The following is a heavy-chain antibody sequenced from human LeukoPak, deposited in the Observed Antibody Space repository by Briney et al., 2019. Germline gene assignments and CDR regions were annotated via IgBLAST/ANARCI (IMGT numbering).Heavy chain of an antibody. CDR2: IYHSGST. Sequence: SETLSLTCTVSGYSISSGYYWGWIRQPPGKGLEWIGSIYHSGSTYYNPSLKSRVTISVDTSKNQFSLKLSSVTAADTAVYYCAREGYYDSSGYHFDYWGQGTLVTVSS. CDR1: GYSISSGYY. V-gene: IGHV4-38-2*02. D-gene: IGHD3-22*01. J-gene: IGHJ4*02. CDR3: AREGYYDSSGYHFDY.